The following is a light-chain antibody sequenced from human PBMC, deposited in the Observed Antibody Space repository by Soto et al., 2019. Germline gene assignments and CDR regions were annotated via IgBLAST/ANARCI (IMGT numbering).Light chain of an antibody. CDR3: SSYTSSSTPLYV. J-gene: IGLJ1*01. CDR1: SSDVGGYNY. Sequence: QSVLNQPASVSGSPGQSITIFCTGTSSDVGGYNYVSWYQQHPGKAPKLMIYDVSNRPSGVSNRFSGSKSGNTASLTISGLQAEDEADYYCSSYTSSSTPLYVFGTGTKVTVL. V-gene: IGLV2-14*01. CDR2: DVS.